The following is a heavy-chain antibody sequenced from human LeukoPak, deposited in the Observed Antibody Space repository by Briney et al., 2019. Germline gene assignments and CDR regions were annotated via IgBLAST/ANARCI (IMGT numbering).Heavy chain of an antibody. J-gene: IGHJ4*02. CDR2: ISGSGGST. V-gene: IGHV3-23*01. CDR3: ATMTTGWQFDY. D-gene: IGHD6-19*01. CDR1: GFTFSSYA. Sequence: PGGSLRLSCVASGFTFSSYAMSWVRQAPGKGLEWVSAISGSGGSTYYADSVKGRFTISRDNSNLFLQMNILGAEDTALYYCATMTTGWQFDYWGQGTLVSVSS.